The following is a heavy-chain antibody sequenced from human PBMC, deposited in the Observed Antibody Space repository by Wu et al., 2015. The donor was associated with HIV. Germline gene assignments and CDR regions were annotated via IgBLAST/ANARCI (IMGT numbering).Heavy chain of an antibody. CDR3: AREVYGSGSYSKFLQQ. J-gene: IGHJ1*01. V-gene: IGHV1-2*02. D-gene: IGHD3-10*01. Sequence: QVQLVQSGAEVKKAGASVKVSCKTSGYTFSGHYMHWVRQAPGQGLEWMGWINPDTGDIKYVQNFQDRVTMTRDTFNSTAYMEVRRLRSDDTAVYYCAREVYGSGSYSKFLQQWGQGTLVTVFS. CDR2: INPDTGDI. CDR1: GYTFSGHY.